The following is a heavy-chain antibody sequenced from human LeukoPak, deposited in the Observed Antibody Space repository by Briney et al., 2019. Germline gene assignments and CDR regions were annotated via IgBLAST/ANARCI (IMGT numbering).Heavy chain of an antibody. CDR1: GGSISSYY. V-gene: IGHV4-59*12. J-gene: IGHJ5*02. CDR2: IYYSGST. D-gene: IGHD3-10*01. CDR3: ARTCMVRGVPLGWFDP. Sequence: SETLSLTCTVSGGSISSYYWTWIRQPPGKGLEWVGYIYYSGSTNYNPSLKSRLTISVDTSKNQFSLKLSSVTAADTAVYYCARTCMVRGVPLGWFDPWGQGTLVTVSS.